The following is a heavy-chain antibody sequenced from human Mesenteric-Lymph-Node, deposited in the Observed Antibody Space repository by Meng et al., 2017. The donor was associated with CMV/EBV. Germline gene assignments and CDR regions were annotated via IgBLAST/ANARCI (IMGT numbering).Heavy chain of an antibody. J-gene: IGHJ3*02. D-gene: IGHD1-7*01. Sequence: GSLRLSCSVSGYSITSGYFWGWIRQSPGKGLEWIGSVSHSGSTYYNPSLKSRVTISLDTSKSQFSLKLSFVTAADTAVYFCARDGFNWNYPGGAFDIWGQGTMVTVSS. CDR1: GYSITSGYF. CDR2: VSHSGST. CDR3: ARDGFNWNYPGGAFDI. V-gene: IGHV4-38-2*02.